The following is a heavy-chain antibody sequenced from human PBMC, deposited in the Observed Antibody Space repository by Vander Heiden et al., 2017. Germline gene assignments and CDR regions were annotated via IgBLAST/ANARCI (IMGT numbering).Heavy chain of an antibody. J-gene: IGHJ4*02. CDR3: LTASYSSGWYFFDY. Sequence: EVRLVESGGGLVQPGGSLKLSRAASGVTCSRSAMHWVRQASGKGLEWVGRIRSKANSYATAYAASVKGRFTISRDDSKNTAYLQMNSLKTEDTAVYYCLTASYSSGWYFFDYWGQGTLVTVSS. CDR2: IRSKANSYAT. D-gene: IGHD6-19*01. CDR1: GVTCSRSA. V-gene: IGHV3-73*01.